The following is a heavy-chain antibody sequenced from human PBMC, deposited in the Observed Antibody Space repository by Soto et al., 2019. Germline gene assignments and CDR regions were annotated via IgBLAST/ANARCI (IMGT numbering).Heavy chain of an antibody. J-gene: IGHJ4*02. CDR3: TTGWSSRDY. CDR1: GFIFSNAW. Sequence: EVQLVEAGGDLVKPGGSLRLSCAASGFIFSNAWMSWVRQAPGKGLEWVGRIKSKSDGGTTDYAAPVKGRFNISRDDSKDTLYLQMNGLKMGDTAVYYCTTGWSSRDYWGQGTLVTVSS. D-gene: IGHD2-2*01. CDR2: IKSKSDGGTT. V-gene: IGHV3-15*01.